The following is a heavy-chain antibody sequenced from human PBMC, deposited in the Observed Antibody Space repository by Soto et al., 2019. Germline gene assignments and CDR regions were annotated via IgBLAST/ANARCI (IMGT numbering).Heavy chain of an antibody. Sequence: GGSLRLSCAASGFTFSSYAMSWVRQAPGKGLEWVSAISGSGGSTYYADSVKGRFTISRDNSKNTLYLPMNSLRAEDTAVYYCAKFWGNSSGWYNYYYYYGMDVWGQGTTVTVSS. CDR2: ISGSGGST. CDR3: AKFWGNSSGWYNYYYYYGMDV. CDR1: GFTFSSYA. J-gene: IGHJ6*02. D-gene: IGHD6-19*01. V-gene: IGHV3-23*01.